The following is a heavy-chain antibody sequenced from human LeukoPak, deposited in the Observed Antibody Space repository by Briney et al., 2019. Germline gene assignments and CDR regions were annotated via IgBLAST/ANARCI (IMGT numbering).Heavy chain of an antibody. CDR2: IKQDGSEK. Sequence: GGSLRLSCVASGFTFSGRDWMTWVRQAPGKGLEWVANIKQDGSEKNYVDSVKGRFTISRDNAKNSVDLQMNSLRVEDTAVYYCARVAAAGKGIFVNFYYSMDIWGKGTTVTISS. J-gene: IGHJ6*03. CDR1: GFTFSGRDW. CDR3: ARVAAAGKGIFVNFYYSMDI. V-gene: IGHV3-7*01. D-gene: IGHD6-13*01.